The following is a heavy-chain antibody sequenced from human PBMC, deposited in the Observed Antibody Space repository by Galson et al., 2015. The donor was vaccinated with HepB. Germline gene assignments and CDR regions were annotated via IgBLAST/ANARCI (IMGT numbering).Heavy chain of an antibody. CDR3: ATDSSSYNWFDP. V-gene: IGHV1-46*01. J-gene: IGHJ5*02. CDR2: INPSGGST. D-gene: IGHD6-13*01. CDR1: GYTFTSYY. Sequence: SVKVSCKASGYTFTSYYMHWVRQAPGQGLEWMGIINPSGGSTSYAQKFQGRVTMTRDTTTSTAYMELSSLRSEDTAVYYCATDSSSYNWFDPWGQGTLVTVSS.